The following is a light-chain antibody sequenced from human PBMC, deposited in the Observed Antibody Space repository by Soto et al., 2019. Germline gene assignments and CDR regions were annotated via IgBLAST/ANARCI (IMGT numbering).Light chain of an antibody. J-gene: IGLJ2*01. CDR1: NIGSKS. CDR2: DDS. CDR3: PVWDSSSDSPGVA. V-gene: IGLV3-21*02. Sequence: SYERTKPPAVSVAPGQTARITFGGNNIGSKSVHWYQQKPGQAPVLVVYDDSDRPSGIHERFSGSKSGKTATLTISRVEAGDEADHYCPVWDSSSDSPGVAYGGGTQRTAL.